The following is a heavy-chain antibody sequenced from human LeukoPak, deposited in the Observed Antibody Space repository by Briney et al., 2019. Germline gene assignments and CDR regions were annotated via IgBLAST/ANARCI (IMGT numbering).Heavy chain of an antibody. CDR2: ISYDGSKT. J-gene: IGHJ4*02. V-gene: IGHV3-30*18. Sequence: PGGSLRLSCTASGFTFNNNGMHWVRQAPGKGLEWLAVISYDGSKTYYGNSVKGRFTISRDNSKNTLYLQMNSLRPEDTAKYYCAKDAWAAAGMDYWGQGTLVIVSS. D-gene: IGHD6-13*01. CDR3: AKDAWAAAGMDY. CDR1: GFTFNNNG.